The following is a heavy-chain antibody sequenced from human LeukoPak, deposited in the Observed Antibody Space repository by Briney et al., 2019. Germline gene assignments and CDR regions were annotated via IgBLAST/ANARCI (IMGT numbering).Heavy chain of an antibody. CDR3: ARGRSGFWSGYFADY. Sequence: PSETLSLTCAVYGGSFSGYYWSWIRQPPGKGLEWIGEINHSGSTNYNPSLKGRVTISVDTSKNQFSLKLSSVTAADTAVYYCARGRSGFWSGYFADYWGQGTLVTVSS. J-gene: IGHJ4*02. CDR1: GGSFSGYY. D-gene: IGHD3-3*01. V-gene: IGHV4-34*01. CDR2: INHSGST.